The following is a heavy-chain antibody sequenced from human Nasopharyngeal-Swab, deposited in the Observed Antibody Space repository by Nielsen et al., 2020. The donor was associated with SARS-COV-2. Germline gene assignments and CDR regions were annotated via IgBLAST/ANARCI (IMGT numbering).Heavy chain of an antibody. D-gene: IGHD3-10*01. CDR1: GYPFTNYY. J-gene: IGHJ4*02. CDR3: ARDRYGSGSFLGY. CDR2: INPSGGTT. V-gene: IGHV1-46*01. Sequence: ASVKVSCKASGYPFTNYYIHWVRQAPGQGLEWMGLINPSGGTTTYAQRFQGKVTMTRDTSTSTVFMELSSLKSEDTAVYYCARDRYGSGSFLGYWGQGTLVTVSS.